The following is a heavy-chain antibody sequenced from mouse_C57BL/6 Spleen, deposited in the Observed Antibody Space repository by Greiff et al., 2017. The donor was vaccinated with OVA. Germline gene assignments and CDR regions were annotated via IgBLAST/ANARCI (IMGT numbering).Heavy chain of an antibody. Sequence: QVQLQQSGPELVKPGASVKISCKASGYAFSSSWMNWVKQRPGKGLEWIGRIYPGDGDTNYNGKFKGKATLAADKSSSTAYMQLSSLTSKDSEVYVCASLGGYYAMSYWGQGTSVTVSS. CDR3: ASLGGYYAMSY. CDR1: GYAFSSSW. V-gene: IGHV1-82*01. CDR2: IYPGDGDT. D-gene: IGHD4-1*01. J-gene: IGHJ4*01.